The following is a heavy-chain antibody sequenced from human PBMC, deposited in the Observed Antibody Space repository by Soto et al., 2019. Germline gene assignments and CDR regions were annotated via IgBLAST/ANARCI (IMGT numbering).Heavy chain of an antibody. D-gene: IGHD3-3*01. CDR2: ISGSGGST. J-gene: IGHJ4*02. V-gene: IGHV3-23*01. CDR1: GFTFSGYA. Sequence: PGGSLRLSCAASGFTFSGYAMSWVRQAPGKELEWVSAISGSGGSTYYADSVKGRFTISRDNSKDTLYLQMNSLRAEDTAVYYCAKDYDFWSGYYTSLSPFDYWGQGTLVTVSS. CDR3: AKDYDFWSGYYTSLSPFDY.